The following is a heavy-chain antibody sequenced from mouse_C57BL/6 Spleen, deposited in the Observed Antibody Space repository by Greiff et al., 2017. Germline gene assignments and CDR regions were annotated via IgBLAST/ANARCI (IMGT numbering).Heavy chain of an antibody. D-gene: IGHD2-2*01. CDR3: GGGGYDGYAMDY. V-gene: IGHV1-52*01. Sequence: QVQLQQPGAELVRPGSSVKLSCKASGYTFTSYWMHWVKQRPIQGLEWIGNIDPSDSETHYNQKFKDKATLTVDKSSSTAYMQLSSLTSEDSAVYYGGGGGYDGYAMDYWGQGTSVTVSS. J-gene: IGHJ4*01. CDR1: GYTFTSYW. CDR2: IDPSDSET.